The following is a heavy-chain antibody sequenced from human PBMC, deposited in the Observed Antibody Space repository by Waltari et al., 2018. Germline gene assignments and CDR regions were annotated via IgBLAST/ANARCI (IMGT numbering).Heavy chain of an antibody. D-gene: IGHD3-16*01. Sequence: QVQLQESGPGLVKPGGSISSYYWSWIRQPPGKGLVGIGYIYYSGSPNDHPSLKSRVTITVDTSKTQFSLKLSCVTAADTAVYYCARVGGGEYSSYYYYMDVWGKGTTVTVSS. V-gene: IGHV4-59*13. CDR2: IYYSGSP. J-gene: IGHJ6*03. CDR1: GGSISSYY. CDR3: ARVGGGEYSSYYYYMDV.